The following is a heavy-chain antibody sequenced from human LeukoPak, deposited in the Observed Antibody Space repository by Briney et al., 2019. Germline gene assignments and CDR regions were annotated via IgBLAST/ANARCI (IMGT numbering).Heavy chain of an antibody. Sequence: PGGSLRLSCAASGFTFSTYWMSWVRQAPGKGLEWVSAISGSGGSTCYADSVKGRFTISRDNSKNTLYLQMNSLRAEDTAVYYCAKRTSYYYDSSGYYEDRFDYWGQGTLVTVSS. J-gene: IGHJ4*02. D-gene: IGHD3-22*01. CDR1: GFTFSTYW. CDR3: AKRTSYYYDSSGYYEDRFDY. V-gene: IGHV3-23*01. CDR2: ISGSGGST.